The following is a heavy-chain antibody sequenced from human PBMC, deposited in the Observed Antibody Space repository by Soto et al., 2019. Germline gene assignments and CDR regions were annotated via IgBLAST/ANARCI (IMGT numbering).Heavy chain of an antibody. CDR2: INPNSGGT. J-gene: IGHJ5*02. Sequence: GASVKVSCKASGYTFTGYYMHWVRQAPGQGLEWMGCINPNSGGTNYAQKFQGWVTMTRDTSISTAYMELSRLRSDDTAVYYCARDLYPLGYCSGGSCYSGNWFDPWGQGTLVTVSS. D-gene: IGHD2-15*01. CDR3: ARDLYPLGYCSGGSCYSGNWFDP. V-gene: IGHV1-2*04. CDR1: GYTFTGYY.